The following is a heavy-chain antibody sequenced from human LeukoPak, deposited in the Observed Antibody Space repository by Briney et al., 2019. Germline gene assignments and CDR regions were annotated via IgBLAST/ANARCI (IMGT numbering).Heavy chain of an antibody. CDR3: ARGPRNDFWSGFYYMDV. D-gene: IGHD3-3*01. J-gene: IGHJ6*03. CDR1: GGTFSSYD. Sequence: GASVKVSCKASGGTFSSYDINWVRQATGQGLEWMGWMNPNSGNTGYAQKFQGRVTITRNTSISTAYMELSSLRSEDTAVYYCARGPRNDFWSGFYYMDVWGKGTTVTVSS. CDR2: MNPNSGNT. V-gene: IGHV1-8*03.